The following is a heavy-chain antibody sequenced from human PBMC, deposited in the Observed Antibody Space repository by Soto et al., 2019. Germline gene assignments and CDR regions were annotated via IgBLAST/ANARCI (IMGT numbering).Heavy chain of an antibody. Sequence: QLHLVQSGAVVKKPGASVTVSCSASGYPVTAYYMHWVRQAPGRGLAWMGGINPATGAAKYTQTFPGRVTMTRDTSTSTVFMELSGLTSEDTAVFYCARGGGVGVAGSAAFDMWGQGTLVTVSS. J-gene: IGHJ3*02. V-gene: IGHV1-2*02. CDR3: ARGGGVGVAGSAAFDM. D-gene: IGHD3-3*01. CDR1: GYPVTAYY. CDR2: INPATGAA.